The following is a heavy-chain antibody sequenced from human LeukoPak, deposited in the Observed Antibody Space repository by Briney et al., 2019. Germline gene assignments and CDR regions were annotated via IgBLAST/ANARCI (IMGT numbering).Heavy chain of an antibody. Sequence: PGGSLRLSCVASGFTVSSNYMSWVRQAPGKGLEWVSVIYSGGSTYCADSVKGRFTISRDNSKNTLYLQMNSLRAEDTAVYYCAREYSGYSYWGQGTLVTVSS. CDR1: GFTVSSNY. V-gene: IGHV3-53*01. CDR3: AREYSGYSY. D-gene: IGHD5-12*01. J-gene: IGHJ4*02. CDR2: IYSGGST.